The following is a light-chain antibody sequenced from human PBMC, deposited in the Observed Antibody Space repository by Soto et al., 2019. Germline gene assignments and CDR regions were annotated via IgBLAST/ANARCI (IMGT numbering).Light chain of an antibody. J-gene: IGLJ7*01. CDR1: SSDVGSYNL. CDR3: CSYASTTTLPV. V-gene: IGLV2-23*01. CDR2: EGS. Sequence: QSALTQPASVSGSPGQSIAISCTGTSSDVGSYNLVSWYQQHPGKAPKLMIYEGSKRPSGVSNRFSGSKSGNTASLTISGLEAEDEADYYCCSYASTTTLPVFVGGTQLTVL.